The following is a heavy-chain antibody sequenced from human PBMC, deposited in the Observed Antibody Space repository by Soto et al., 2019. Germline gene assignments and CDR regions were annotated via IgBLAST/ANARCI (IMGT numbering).Heavy chain of an antibody. D-gene: IGHD6-19*01. Sequence: QVQLVQSWAEVKKPGASVKVSCKASGYTFTSYDINWLRQVTGQGLEWTGWMNPNSGNTGYAQKFRGRVTMTRTTSISTAYMELSSRRYDDTAVYYCARERAVAGPDYWGQGTLVTGSS. CDR2: MNPNSGNT. J-gene: IGHJ4*02. CDR1: GYTFTSYD. CDR3: ARERAVAGPDY. V-gene: IGHV1-8*01.